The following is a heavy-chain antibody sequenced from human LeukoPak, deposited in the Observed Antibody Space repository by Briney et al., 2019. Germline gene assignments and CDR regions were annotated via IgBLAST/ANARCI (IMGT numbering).Heavy chain of an antibody. V-gene: IGHV3-23*01. CDR3: ARDSLPRVFLPGRYFQH. Sequence: GGSLRLSCAASGFTFSSYAMSWVRQAPGKGLGWVSGISGAGGSTYYADSVKGRFTISRDNSKNTLYLQMNSLRAEDTAVYYCARDSLPRVFLPGRYFQHWGQGTLVTVSS. J-gene: IGHJ1*01. D-gene: IGHD1-26*01. CDR1: GFTFSSYA. CDR2: ISGAGGST.